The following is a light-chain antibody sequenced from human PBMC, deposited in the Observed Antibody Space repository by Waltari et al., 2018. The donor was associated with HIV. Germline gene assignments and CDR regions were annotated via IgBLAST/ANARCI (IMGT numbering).Light chain of an antibody. V-gene: IGLV4-69*01. CDR1: SEHSSYA. J-gene: IGLJ3*02. CDR3: QTGGGNDNPPLV. Sequence: QLVLTQAPSASASLGASIKITCTLSSEHSSYAIAWHPKQPEEGPRFLMTLNGDGSQMKGGGLPCRFSGSSSGAERYLPISSLHADDEAECYCQTGGGNDNPPLVFGGGTKLTVL. CDR2: LNGDGSQ.